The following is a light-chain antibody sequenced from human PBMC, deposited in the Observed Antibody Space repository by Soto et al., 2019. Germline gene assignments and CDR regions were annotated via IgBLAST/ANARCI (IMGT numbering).Light chain of an antibody. CDR1: QSVRNNY. J-gene: IGKJ4*01. CDR3: QQYGSSPLT. Sequence: EIVLTQSPGTLSLSPGERATLSRRASQSVRNNYLAWYQQKPGQAPRFLIYDASSRATGITDRFSGSGSGTDFTLTISRLEPEDFAVYYCQQYGSSPLTFGGGTKVEIK. CDR2: DAS. V-gene: IGKV3-20*01.